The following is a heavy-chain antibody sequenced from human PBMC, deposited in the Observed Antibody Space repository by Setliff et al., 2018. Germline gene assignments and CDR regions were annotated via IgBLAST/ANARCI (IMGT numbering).Heavy chain of an antibody. CDR2: IFPTAGA. CDR1: GGSISNYY. CDR3: ARHKSNGSGSYPSLYMDV. J-gene: IGHJ6*03. D-gene: IGHD3-10*01. V-gene: IGHV4-59*08. Sequence: PSETLSLTCTVSGGSISNYYWSWVRQPPGNGLEWIAYIFPTAGATYNPSLKSRVTISVDAPDNQFSVKLSSVTAADTAVYYCARHKSNGSGSYPSLYMDVWGKGIMVTVSS.